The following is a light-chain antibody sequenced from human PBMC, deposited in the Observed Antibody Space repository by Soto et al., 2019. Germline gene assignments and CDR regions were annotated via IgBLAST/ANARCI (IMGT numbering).Light chain of an antibody. J-gene: IGKJ4*01. V-gene: IGKV3-20*01. CDR1: QSVSNSY. CDR3: QQYGTSRQVT. Sequence: EIVLTQSPGTLSWSPGERATLSCRASQSVSNSYLAWYQQKPGQAPRLLIHGASSRATGIPDRFSGSGSGTDFTLTISRLEPEDFAVYYCQQYGTSRQVTFGGGTKVEIK. CDR2: GAS.